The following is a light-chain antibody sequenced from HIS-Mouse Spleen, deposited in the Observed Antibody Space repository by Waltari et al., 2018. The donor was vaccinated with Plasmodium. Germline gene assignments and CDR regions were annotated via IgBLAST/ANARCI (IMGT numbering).Light chain of an antibody. Sequence: QSALTQPRSVSGSPGQSVTISCTGTSSDVGGYNYVSWYQPHPDKAPKPMIYDVSKRPAGVPDRFAGSKSGNTASLTISGLQAEDEADYYGCSYAGSYTLVFGGGTKLTVL. CDR3: CSYAGSYTLV. CDR1: SSDVGGYNY. V-gene: IGLV2-11*01. J-gene: IGLJ2*01. CDR2: DVS.